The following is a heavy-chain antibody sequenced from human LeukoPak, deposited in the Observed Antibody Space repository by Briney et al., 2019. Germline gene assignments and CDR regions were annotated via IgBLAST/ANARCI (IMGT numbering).Heavy chain of an antibody. J-gene: IGHJ4*02. Sequence: GASVKVSCKASGYTLNKFGMSWVRQAPRQRLEWLGWINTYNGKTKLGEKYQGRVTMTTDTSTSTVYMELTSLRTDDTAVYFCARDTPQHLKRFDYWGQGTLVTVSS. CDR1: GYTLNKFG. D-gene: IGHD6-13*01. CDR3: ARDTPQHLKRFDY. CDR2: INTYNGKT. V-gene: IGHV1-18*01.